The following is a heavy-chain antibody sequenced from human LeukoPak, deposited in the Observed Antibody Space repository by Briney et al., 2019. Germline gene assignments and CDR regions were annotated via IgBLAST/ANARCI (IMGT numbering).Heavy chain of an antibody. V-gene: IGHV4-59*12. J-gene: IGHJ6*02. CDR2: IYYSGST. D-gene: IGHD6-13*01. Sequence: PATLSLTYTVSGGSISSYYWSWIRQPPGKGLEWIGYIYYSGSTNYNPSLKSRVTISVDTSKNQFSLKLSSVTAADTALYYCARDDDSSWYGMDVWGQGTTVTVSS. CDR1: GGSISSYY. CDR3: ARDDDSSWYGMDV.